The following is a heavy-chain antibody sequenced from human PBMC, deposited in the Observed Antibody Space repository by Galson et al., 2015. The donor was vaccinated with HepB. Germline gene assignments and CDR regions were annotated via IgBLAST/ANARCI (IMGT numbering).Heavy chain of an antibody. V-gene: IGHV3-30*03. CDR3: ASGSGSYYISDD. Sequence: SLRLSCAASGFTFSSYGMHWVRQAPGKGLEWVAVISYDGSNKYYADSVKGRFTISRDNSKNTLYLQMNSLRAEDTAVYYCASGSGSYYISDDWGQGTLVTVSS. D-gene: IGHD3-10*01. J-gene: IGHJ4*02. CDR1: GFTFSSYG. CDR2: ISYDGSNK.